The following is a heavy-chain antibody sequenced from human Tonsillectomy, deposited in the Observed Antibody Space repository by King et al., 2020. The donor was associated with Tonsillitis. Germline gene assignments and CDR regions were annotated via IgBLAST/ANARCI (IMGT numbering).Heavy chain of an antibody. Sequence: QLVQSGAEVKKPGSSVMVSCKTSGGTYNDYAFSWVRQAPGQGLEWMGGIIPSFAPAIYAKKFQGRVTITVDKSTSTTYMKLTSLRSEDTVVYYCARDIGDWGDYWGQGTLVTVSS. D-gene: IGHD3-10*01. V-gene: IGHV1-69*14. J-gene: IGHJ4*02. CDR3: ARDIGDWGDY. CDR1: GGTYNDYA. CDR2: IIPSFAPA.